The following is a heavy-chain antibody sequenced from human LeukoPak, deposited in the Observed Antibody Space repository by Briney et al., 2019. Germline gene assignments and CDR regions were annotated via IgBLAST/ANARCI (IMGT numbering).Heavy chain of an antibody. CDR2: INHSGST. V-gene: IGHV4-34*01. CDR3: ARSSGWYEIDH. CDR1: GGSFSGYY. Sequence: SETLSLTCAVYGGSFSGYYWSWIRQPPGKGLEWIGEINHSGSTNYNPSLKSRVTISVDTSKNQFSLKLSSVTAADTAVYFCARSSGWYEIDHWGQGTLVTVSS. D-gene: IGHD6-19*01. J-gene: IGHJ4*02.